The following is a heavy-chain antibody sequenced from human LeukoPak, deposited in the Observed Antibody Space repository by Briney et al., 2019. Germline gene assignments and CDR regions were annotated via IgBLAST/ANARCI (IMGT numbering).Heavy chain of an antibody. V-gene: IGHV1-2*02. J-gene: IGHJ4*02. CDR3: ARSDRGDYGDYVYDY. CDR1: GYTFTGYY. Sequence: ASVKVSCKASGYTFTGYYMHWVRQAPGQGLEWMGWINPNSGGTNYAQKFQGRVTMTRDTSISTAYMELSRLRSDDTAVYYCARSDRGDYGDYVYDYWGQGTLVTVSS. CDR2: INPNSGGT. D-gene: IGHD4-17*01.